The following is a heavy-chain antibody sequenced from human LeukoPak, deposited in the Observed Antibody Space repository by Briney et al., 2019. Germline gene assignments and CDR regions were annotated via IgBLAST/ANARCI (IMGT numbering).Heavy chain of an antibody. D-gene: IGHD1-26*01. Sequence: SETLSLTCTVSGGSIISYYWSWIRQPPGKGLEWIGYIYYSGSTNYNPSLKSRVTISVDTSKNQFSLKLSSVTAADTAVYYCARQKLELLDYCYMDVWGKGTTVTVSS. J-gene: IGHJ6*03. CDR3: ARQKLELLDYCYMDV. CDR1: GGSIISYY. CDR2: IYYSGST. V-gene: IGHV4-59*08.